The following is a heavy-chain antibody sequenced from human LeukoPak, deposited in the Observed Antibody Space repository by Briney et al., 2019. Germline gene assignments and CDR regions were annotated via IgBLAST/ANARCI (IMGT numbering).Heavy chain of an antibody. Sequence: SETLSLTCAVSGGSISSGGYSWSWIRQPPGKGLEWIGYIYHSGSTYYNPSLKSRVTISVDRSKNQFSLKLSSVTAADTAVYYCAREIPSGFDYWGQGTLVTVSS. CDR3: AREIPSGFDY. CDR2: IYHSGST. J-gene: IGHJ4*02. V-gene: IGHV4-30-2*01. CDR1: GGSISSGGYS. D-gene: IGHD3-10*01.